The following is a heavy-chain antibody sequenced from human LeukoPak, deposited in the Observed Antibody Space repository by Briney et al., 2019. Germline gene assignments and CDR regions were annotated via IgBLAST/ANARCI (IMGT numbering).Heavy chain of an antibody. CDR1: GGSISSYY. Sequence: PSESLSFTCTVSGGSISSYYWSWIRQPPGKGLDLIGYIYYSGSTIYNPFLMSRVTIPVDTSKNQFSQKLSSVTAADTAVYYCASGDYYGSGSYYYFDYWGQGTLVTVSS. J-gene: IGHJ4*02. V-gene: IGHV4-59*01. D-gene: IGHD3-10*01. CDR3: ASGDYYGSGSYYYFDY. CDR2: IYYSGST.